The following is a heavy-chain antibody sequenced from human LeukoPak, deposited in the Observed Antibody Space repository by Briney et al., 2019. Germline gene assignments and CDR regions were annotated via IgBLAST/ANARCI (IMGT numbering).Heavy chain of an antibody. CDR2: IRNKANNYAT. J-gene: IGHJ4*02. CDR1: GFTFSGSA. V-gene: IGHV3-73*01. D-gene: IGHD4/OR15-4a*01. CDR3: ARRAGAYSHPYDY. Sequence: GGSLRLSCAASGFTFSGSAMHWVRQASGKGLEWVGRIRNKANNYATAYAASVKGRFTISRDDSKNTAYLQMNSLKTEDTAVYYCARRAGAYSHPYDYWGQGTLVTVSS.